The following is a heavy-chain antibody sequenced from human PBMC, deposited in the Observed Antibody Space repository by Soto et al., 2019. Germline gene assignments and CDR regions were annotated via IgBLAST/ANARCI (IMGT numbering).Heavy chain of an antibody. V-gene: IGHV1-69*01. CDR2: IIPIFGTA. CDR3: NQWLDSGPDFAY. CDR1: GDCLSRDP. Sequence: KASGDCLSRDPISWLRQAHGQGLEWMGGIIPIFGTANYAQKFQGRVTITADESTSTAHMELSSLRSEDTAVYYCNQWLDSGPDFAYWRQGTLVTVFS. J-gene: IGHJ4*02. D-gene: IGHD6-19*01.